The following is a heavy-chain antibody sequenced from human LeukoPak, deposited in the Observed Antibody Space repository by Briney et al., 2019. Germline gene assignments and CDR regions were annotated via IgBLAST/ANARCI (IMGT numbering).Heavy chain of an antibody. Sequence: SETLSLTCTVSRGSVSSSTYYWSWVRQPPGKGLEWIASIYYTGSTYYNPSLKSPVTISLDMSKNEFFLTMISVTAADTAVYFCTAEKNGSPHYWGQGTQVTVSS. D-gene: IGHD2-8*01. J-gene: IGHJ4*02. CDR3: TAEKNGSPHY. V-gene: IGHV4-39*07. CDR1: RGSVSSSTYY. CDR2: IYYTGST.